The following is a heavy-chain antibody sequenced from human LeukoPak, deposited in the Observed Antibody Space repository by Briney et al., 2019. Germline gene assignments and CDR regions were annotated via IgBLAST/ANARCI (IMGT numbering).Heavy chain of an antibody. Sequence: GGSLRLSCEVSGFTLRSYWMHWVRQAPGKGLVWVSRINSVGTSTSYADPVKGRFTISRDNAKNTLYLQMNSLRAEDTAIHYCARDLQTSSVDFDYWGQGTLVTVSS. J-gene: IGHJ4*02. CDR3: ARDLQTSSVDFDY. CDR1: GFTLRSYW. V-gene: IGHV3-74*01. D-gene: IGHD6-6*01. CDR2: INSVGTST.